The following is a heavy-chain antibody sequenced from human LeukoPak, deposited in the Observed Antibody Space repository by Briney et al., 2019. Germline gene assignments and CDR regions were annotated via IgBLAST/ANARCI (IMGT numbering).Heavy chain of an antibody. V-gene: IGHV3-7*01. CDR2: IKQDGSEK. D-gene: IGHD4-17*01. J-gene: IGHJ4*02. CDR1: GFTFSSYW. Sequence: GGSLRLSCAASGFTFSSYWMSWVRQAPGKGLEWVANIKQDGSEKYYVDSVKGRFTISRDNAKNSLYLQMNSLRAEDTAVYYCARADYGDYVSGFGYWGQGTLVTVSS. CDR3: ARADYGDYVSGFGY.